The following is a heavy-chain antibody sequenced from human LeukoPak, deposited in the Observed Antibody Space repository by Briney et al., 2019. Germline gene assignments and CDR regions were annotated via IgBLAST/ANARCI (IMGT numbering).Heavy chain of an antibody. CDR3: AREGDSAGYSYGLKGKFDY. Sequence: GGSLRLSCAASGFAFSSYGMTWVRQAPGRGLEWVSTISGNGVSTYYADSVKGRFTISRDNAKNTLYLQMNSLRAEDTAVYYCAREGDSAGYSYGLKGKFDYWGQGTLVTVSS. D-gene: IGHD5-18*01. J-gene: IGHJ4*02. CDR2: ISGNGVST. CDR1: GFAFSSYG. V-gene: IGHV3-23*01.